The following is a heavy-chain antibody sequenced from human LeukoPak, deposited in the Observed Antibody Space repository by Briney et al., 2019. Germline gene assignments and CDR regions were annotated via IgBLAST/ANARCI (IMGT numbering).Heavy chain of an antibody. CDR1: GGSISSGGYS. CDR2: IYYSETT. Sequence: SETLSLTCAVSGGSISSGGYSWSWIRQPPGKGLEWIGSIYYSETTYYSPSLKSRVTISVDTSKNQFSLKLSSVTATDTAVYYCATPRGSPSGYFDYWGQGTLVTVSS. J-gene: IGHJ4*02. V-gene: IGHV4-39*01. CDR3: ATPRGSPSGYFDY. D-gene: IGHD1-26*01.